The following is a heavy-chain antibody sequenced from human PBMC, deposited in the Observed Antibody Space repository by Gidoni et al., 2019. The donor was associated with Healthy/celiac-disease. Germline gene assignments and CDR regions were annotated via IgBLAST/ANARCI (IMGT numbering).Heavy chain of an antibody. D-gene: IGHD3-16*02. CDR3: ARGYLLGAFDI. CDR2: IYSGGST. Sequence: EVQLVESGGGLIQLGGCLRPSCPASGFTVSSNYMSWVRQAPGKGLEWVSVIYSGGSTYYADSVKGRFTISRDNSKNTLYLQMNSLRAEDTAVYYCARGYLLGAFDIWGQGTMVTVSS. V-gene: IGHV3-53*01. CDR1: GFTVSSNY. J-gene: IGHJ3*02.